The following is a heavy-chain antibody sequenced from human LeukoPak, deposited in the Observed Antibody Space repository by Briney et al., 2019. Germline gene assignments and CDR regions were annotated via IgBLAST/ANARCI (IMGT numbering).Heavy chain of an antibody. J-gene: IGHJ5*02. CDR2: ISAYNGNT. V-gene: IGHV1-18*01. CDR1: GYSFTTYG. D-gene: IGHD6-6*01. Sequence: ASVKVSCKASGYSFTTYGISWGRQAPGQGLEWMGWISAYNGNTNYAQKLQGRVTMTTDTSTSTAYMELRSLRYDDTAVYYCARDMIAARPNWFDPWGQGTLVTVSS. CDR3: ARDMIAARPNWFDP.